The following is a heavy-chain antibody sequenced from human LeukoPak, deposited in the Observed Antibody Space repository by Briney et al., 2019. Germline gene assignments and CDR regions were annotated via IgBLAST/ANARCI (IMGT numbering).Heavy chain of an antibody. D-gene: IGHD6-13*01. CDR1: GYTFTDYY. J-gene: IGHJ4*02. V-gene: IGHV1-69*04. CDR3: ARGGTIAAAGY. Sequence: ASVKVSCKASGYTFTDYYMHWVRQAPGQGLEWMGRIIPILGIANYAQKFQGRVTITADKSTSTAYMELSSLRSEDTAVYYCARGGTIAAAGYWGQGTLVTVSS. CDR2: IIPILGIA.